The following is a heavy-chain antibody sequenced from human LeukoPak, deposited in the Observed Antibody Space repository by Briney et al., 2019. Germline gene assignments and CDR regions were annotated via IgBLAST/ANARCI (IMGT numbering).Heavy chain of an antibody. Sequence: GGSLRLSCAASGFTFSTYAMSWVRQAPGKGLEWVSAISGSGGSTNYADSVKGRVTVSRDNSKSTLYLQMDSLRAEDTAVYYCAKSSYYDSSGYYREYYFDYWGQGTLVTVSS. J-gene: IGHJ4*02. V-gene: IGHV3-23*01. CDR3: AKSSYYDSSGYYREYYFDY. D-gene: IGHD3-22*01. CDR1: GFTFSTYA. CDR2: ISGSGGST.